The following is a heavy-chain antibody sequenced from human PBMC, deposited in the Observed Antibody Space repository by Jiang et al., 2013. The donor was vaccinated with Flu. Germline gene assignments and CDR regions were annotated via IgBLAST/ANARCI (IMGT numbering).Heavy chain of an antibody. CDR3: ARGYSYGAHFDY. J-gene: IGHJ4*02. Sequence: LLKPSETLSLTCAVYGGSFSGYYWSWIRQPPGKGLEWIGEINHSGSTNYNPSLKSRVTISVDTSKNQFSLKLSSVTAADTAVYYCARGYSYGAHFDYWGQGTLVTVSS. CDR2: INHSGST. D-gene: IGHD5-18*01. CDR1: GGSFSGYY. V-gene: IGHV4-34*01.